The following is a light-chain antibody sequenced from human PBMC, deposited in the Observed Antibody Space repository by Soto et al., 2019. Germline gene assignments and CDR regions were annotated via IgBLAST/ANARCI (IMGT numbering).Light chain of an antibody. J-gene: IGLJ3*02. CDR3: SAYTARSTLV. Sequence: QSALTQPASVSGSAGQSITISCSGTMRDVGAYNLVSWYQQHPGTAPKHIFYEVRNRPSGISSRFSGSRSGNTASLTISGLQPEDEGDYYCSAYTARSTLVFGGGTKVTVL. CDR1: MRDVGAYNL. CDR2: EVR. V-gene: IGLV2-14*01.